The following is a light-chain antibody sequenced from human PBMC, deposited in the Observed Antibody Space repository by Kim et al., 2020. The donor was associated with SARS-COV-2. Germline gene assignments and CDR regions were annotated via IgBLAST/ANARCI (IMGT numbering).Light chain of an antibody. CDR3: LLFYSGVQI. CDR1: TGVGTSGHT. CDR2: DTG. J-gene: IGLJ2*01. Sequence: GGTVTRPCAPSTGVGTSGHTPYWIQQKPGQAPRTLIYDTGSKHSWTPARFSGSLLGGKAALILSDAQPEDEADYYCLLFYSGVQIFGGGTQLTVL. V-gene: IGLV7-46*01.